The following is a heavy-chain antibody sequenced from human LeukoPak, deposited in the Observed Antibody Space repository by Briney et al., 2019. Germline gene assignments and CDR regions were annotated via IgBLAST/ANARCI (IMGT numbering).Heavy chain of an antibody. CDR3: ARGDYDFWSGNTAYYYYMDV. V-gene: IGHV1-46*01. CDR1: GYTFTSYY. D-gene: IGHD3-3*01. Sequence: ASVKVSCKASGYTFTSYYMRWVRQAPGQGLEWMGIINPSGGSTSYAQKFQGRVTMTRDTSTSTVYMELSSLRSEDTAVYYCARGDYDFWSGNTAYYYYMDVWGKGTTVTVSS. J-gene: IGHJ6*03. CDR2: INPSGGST.